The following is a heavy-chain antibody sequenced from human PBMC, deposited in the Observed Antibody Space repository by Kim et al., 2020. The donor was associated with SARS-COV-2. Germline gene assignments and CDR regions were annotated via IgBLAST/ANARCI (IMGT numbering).Heavy chain of an antibody. CDR3: ARVTRRYYYDSSGYSAFDI. Sequence: GGSLRLSCAASGFTFSSYAMHWVRQAPGKGLEWVAVISYDGSNKYYADSVKGRFTISRDNSKNTLYLQMNSLRAEDTAVYYCARVTRRYYYDSSGYSAFDIWGQGTTVTVSS. J-gene: IGHJ3*02. V-gene: IGHV3-30-3*01. CDR2: ISYDGSNK. CDR1: GFTFSSYA. D-gene: IGHD3-22*01.